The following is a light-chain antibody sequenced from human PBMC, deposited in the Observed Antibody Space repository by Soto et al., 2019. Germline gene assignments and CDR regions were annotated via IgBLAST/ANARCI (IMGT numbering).Light chain of an antibody. J-gene: IGKJ1*01. V-gene: IGKV3-15*01. CDR2: GAS. Sequence: EIVMTQSPATLSVSPGERATLSCRASQSVSSNLAWYQQKPGQAPRLLXYGASTRATGIPARFSGSGSGTELTLTISSLQSEDFAVYYCQQYNNWPPWTFGQGTKVDIK. CDR3: QQYNNWPPWT. CDR1: QSVSSN.